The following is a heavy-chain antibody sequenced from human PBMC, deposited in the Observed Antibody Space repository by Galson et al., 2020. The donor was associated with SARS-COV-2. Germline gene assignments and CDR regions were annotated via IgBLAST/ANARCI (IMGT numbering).Heavy chain of an antibody. J-gene: IGHJ4*02. CDR2: ISSSYRYI. CDR3: ARDLPTQPGC. Sequence: GESLKISCAASGFTFSNYDMNWVRQAPGKGLEWVSSISSSYRYIYYADSVKGRFTISRDNAKNSLFLQMNSLGVDDTAVYYCARDLPTQPGCWGQGTLVTVSS. CDR1: GFTFSNYD. V-gene: IGHV3-21*01. D-gene: IGHD6-19*01.